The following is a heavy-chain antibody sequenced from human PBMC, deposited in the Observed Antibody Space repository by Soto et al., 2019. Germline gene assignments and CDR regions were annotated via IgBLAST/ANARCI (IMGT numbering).Heavy chain of an antibody. CDR2: ISAYNGNT. CDR3: ARDHYDFWSGYYYWFDP. CDR1: GYTFTSYG. J-gene: IGHJ5*02. D-gene: IGHD3-3*01. Sequence: ASVKVSCKASGYTFTSYGISWVRQAPGQGLEWMGWISAYNGNTNYAQRLQGRVTMTTDTSTSTAYMELRSLRSDDTAVYYCARDHYDFWSGYYYWFDPWGQGTLVTVSS. V-gene: IGHV1-18*04.